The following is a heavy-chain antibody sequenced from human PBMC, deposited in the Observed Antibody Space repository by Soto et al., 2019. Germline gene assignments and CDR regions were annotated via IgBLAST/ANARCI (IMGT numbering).Heavy chain of an antibody. CDR1: GGSISSYY. D-gene: IGHD6-19*01. J-gene: IGHJ4*02. Sequence: QVQLQESGPGLVKPSETLSLTCTVSGGSISSYYWSWIRQPPGKGLEWIGYIYYSGSTNYNPSLKSRVTISVDTSKNQCSLKLSSVTAADTAVYYCARHHSSGWYYFDYWGQGTLVTVSS. CDR3: ARHHSSGWYYFDY. V-gene: IGHV4-59*08. CDR2: IYYSGST.